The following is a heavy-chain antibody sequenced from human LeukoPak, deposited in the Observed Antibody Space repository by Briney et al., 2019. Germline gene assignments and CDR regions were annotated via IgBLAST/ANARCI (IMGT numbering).Heavy chain of an antibody. J-gene: IGHJ4*02. CDR3: AKLFYDITGYSPYFDY. V-gene: IGHV3-23*01. D-gene: IGHD2/OR15-2a*01. CDR2: TSGGGDHT. CDR1: GFTFTNYA. Sequence: GGSLRLSCVASGFTFTNYAMTWVRQAPGKGLEWVSATSGGGDHTYYADSVKGRFTISRDNSRNTLYLQMNSLRAEDTAVYYCAKLFYDITGYSPYFDYWGPGTLVAVSS.